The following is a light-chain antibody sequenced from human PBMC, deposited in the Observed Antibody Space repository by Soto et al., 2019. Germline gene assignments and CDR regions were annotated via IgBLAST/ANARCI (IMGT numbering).Light chain of an antibody. CDR3: QQYGYSPLMYT. Sequence: EIVLTQSPGTLSLSPGERATLSCRASQSVSSSYLAWYQQQPGQAPRLLIYGASSRATGIPDRFSGSGSGTDFTLTISRLEPEDFEVYYCQQYGYSPLMYTFGQGTKLEIK. CDR1: QSVSSSY. J-gene: IGKJ2*01. V-gene: IGKV3-20*01. CDR2: GAS.